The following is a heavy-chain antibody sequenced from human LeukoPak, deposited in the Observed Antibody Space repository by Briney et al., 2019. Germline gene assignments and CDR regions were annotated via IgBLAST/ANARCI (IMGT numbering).Heavy chain of an antibody. CDR2: IYYSGST. J-gene: IGHJ6*02. CDR1: GGSISSSSYY. CDR3: ARAILGVPAVLYYYGMDV. Sequence: PSETLSLTCTVSGGSISSSSYYWGWIRQPPGKGLDWIGSIYYSGSTYYNPSLKSRVTISVDTSKNQFSLKLSSVTAADTAVYYCARAILGVPAVLYYYGMDVWGQGTTVTVSS. D-gene: IGHD2-2*01. V-gene: IGHV4-39*01.